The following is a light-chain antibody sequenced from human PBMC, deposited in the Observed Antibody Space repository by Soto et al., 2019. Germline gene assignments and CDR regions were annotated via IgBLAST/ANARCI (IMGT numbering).Light chain of an antibody. V-gene: IGLV2-14*03. Sequence: QDVLTQPDSVTVYLGEAITISCTGTNTDIGGYDYVSWYQQHPGGAPKLVIYDVTSRPSGVSNRFSGSKSGFTASLTISGLQAVDDDPSDCSSSRTHRTLEVSGPGNKVTV. CDR2: DVT. J-gene: IGLJ1*01. CDR3: SSSRTHRTLEV. CDR1: NTDIGGYDY.